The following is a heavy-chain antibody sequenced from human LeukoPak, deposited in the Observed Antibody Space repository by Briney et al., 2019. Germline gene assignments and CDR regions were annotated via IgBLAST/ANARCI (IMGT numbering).Heavy chain of an antibody. CDR1: GFTFGNFW. CDR2: IHPEGDEK. CDR3: AKGEDPDAGDY. Sequence: PGGSLRLSCEASGFTFGNFWMSWVRHSPGRGLEWVANIHPEGDEKYHVESVMGRFTISRDNAESSLFLQMNGLRAEDTAVYYCAKGEDPDAGDYWGQGTLVTVSS. V-gene: IGHV3-7*03. J-gene: IGHJ4*02. D-gene: IGHD1-14*01.